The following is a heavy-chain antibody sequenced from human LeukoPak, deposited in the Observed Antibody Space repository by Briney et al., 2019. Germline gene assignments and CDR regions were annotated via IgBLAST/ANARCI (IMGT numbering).Heavy chain of an antibody. Sequence: GGSLRLSCAASGFTFDDYGMSWVRQAPGKGLEWVSSISGSGESTYYADYVKGRFTVSRDNSKNTVNMQLNSLRAEDTAVYYCAKDAIGQYRPYYFDCWGQGTLVTVSS. D-gene: IGHD3-16*02. CDR3: AKDAIGQYRPYYFDC. J-gene: IGHJ4*02. V-gene: IGHV3-23*01. CDR1: GFTFDDYG. CDR2: ISGSGEST.